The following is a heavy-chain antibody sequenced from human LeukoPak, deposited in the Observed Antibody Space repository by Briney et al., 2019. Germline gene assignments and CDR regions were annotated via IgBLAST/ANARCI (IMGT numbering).Heavy chain of an antibody. Sequence: GGSLRLSCAASGFTFSSYSMNWVRQAPGKGLEWVSSISSSSSYIYYADSVKGRFTISRDNAKNSLYLQMNSLRAEDTAVYYCARDRTLGYCSSTSCPYNWFDPWGQGTPVTVSS. J-gene: IGHJ5*02. CDR3: ARDRTLGYCSSTSCPYNWFDP. CDR2: ISSSSSYI. CDR1: GFTFSSYS. D-gene: IGHD2-2*01. V-gene: IGHV3-21*01.